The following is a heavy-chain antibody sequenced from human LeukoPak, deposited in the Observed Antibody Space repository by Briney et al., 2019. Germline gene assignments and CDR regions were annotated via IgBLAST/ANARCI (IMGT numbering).Heavy chain of an antibody. Sequence: GGSLRLSCAASGFTFSSYAMHWVRQAPGKGLEWVAVTSYDGSNKYYADSVKGRFTISRDNSKNTLYLQMNSLRAEDTAVYYCARQRRGHYFDYWGQGTLVTVSS. CDR1: GFTFSSYA. CDR2: TSYDGSNK. J-gene: IGHJ4*02. D-gene: IGHD1-1*01. V-gene: IGHV3-30*04. CDR3: ARQRRGHYFDY.